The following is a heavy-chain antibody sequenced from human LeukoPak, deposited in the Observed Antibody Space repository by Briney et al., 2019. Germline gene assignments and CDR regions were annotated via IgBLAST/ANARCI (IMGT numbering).Heavy chain of an antibody. J-gene: IGHJ5*02. Sequence: ASVKVSCKASGGTFSSYAISWVRQAPGQGLEWMGRIIPILGIANYAQKFQGRVTITADKSTSTAYMELSSLRSEDTAVYYCASNTVTGANDWFDPWGQGTLVTVSS. CDR2: IIPILGIA. CDR3: ASNTVTGANDWFDP. D-gene: IGHD4-11*01. CDR1: GGTFSSYA. V-gene: IGHV1-69*04.